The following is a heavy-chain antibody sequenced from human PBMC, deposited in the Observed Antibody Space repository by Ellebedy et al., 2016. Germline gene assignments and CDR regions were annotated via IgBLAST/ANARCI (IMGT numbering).Heavy chain of an antibody. CDR1: GYTFTSYY. J-gene: IGHJ3*02. CDR3: ARGLKTTYYDILTGYYFIGRDAFDI. V-gene: IGHV1-18*04. Sequence: ASVKVSCKASGYTFTSYYMHWVRQAPGQGLEWMGWISAYNGNTNYAQKLQGRVTMTTDTSTSTAYMELRSLRSDDTAVYYCARGLKTTYYDILTGYYFIGRDAFDIWGQGTMVTVSS. CDR2: ISAYNGNT. D-gene: IGHD3-9*01.